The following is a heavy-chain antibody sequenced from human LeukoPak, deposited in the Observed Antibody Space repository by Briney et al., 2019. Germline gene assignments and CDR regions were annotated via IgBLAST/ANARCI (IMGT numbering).Heavy chain of an antibody. CDR1: GGSFSGYY. CDR3: ARGRDYDYGGNGSDY. V-gene: IGHV4-34*01. Sequence: PSETLSLTCAVYGGSFSGYYWSWTRQPPGKGLEWIGEINHSGSTNYNPSLKSRVTISVDTSKNQFSLKLSSVTAADTAVYYCARGRDYDYGGNGSDYWGQGTLVTVSS. CDR2: INHSGST. D-gene: IGHD4-23*01. J-gene: IGHJ4*02.